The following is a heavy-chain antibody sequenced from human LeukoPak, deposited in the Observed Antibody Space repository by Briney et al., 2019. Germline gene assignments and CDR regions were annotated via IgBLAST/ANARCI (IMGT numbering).Heavy chain of an antibody. CDR3: AKDQGPITIFGVVIGGMDV. CDR2: ISYDGSNK. CDR1: AFIFSNHG. J-gene: IGHJ6*02. D-gene: IGHD3-3*01. Sequence: GGSLRLSCAASAFIFSNHGMHWVRQAPGKGLEWVAIISYDGSNKYYADSVKGRFTISRDNSKNTLYLQMNSLRAEDTAMYYCAKDQGPITIFGVVIGGMDVWGQGTTVTVSS. V-gene: IGHV3-30*18.